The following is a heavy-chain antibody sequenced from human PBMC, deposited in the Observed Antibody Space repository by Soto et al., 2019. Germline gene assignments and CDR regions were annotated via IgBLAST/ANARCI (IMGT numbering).Heavy chain of an antibody. V-gene: IGHV3-53*01. CDR1: GFTVGNNY. J-gene: IGHJ4*02. Sequence: EVQLVESGGGLIQPGGSVKLSCAASGFTVGNNYMSWVRQAPGKGLEWVSLIYSTGTTKYADSVKGRFTVSRYNAKNTLYLQMNSLRAEDTAVYYCAKDGRGSGSHYNSFGYWGQGTLVTVSS. CDR2: IYSTGTT. D-gene: IGHD3-10*01. CDR3: AKDGRGSGSHYNSFGY.